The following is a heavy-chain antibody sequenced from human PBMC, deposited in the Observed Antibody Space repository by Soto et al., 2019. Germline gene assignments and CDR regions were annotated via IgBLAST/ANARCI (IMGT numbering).Heavy chain of an antibody. CDR2: ISYDGSNK. CDR3: AKERMEQYQLLPFFDY. V-gene: IGHV3-30*18. J-gene: IGHJ4*02. CDR1: GFSFSSYG. D-gene: IGHD2-2*01. Sequence: GGSLRLSCAASGFSFSSYGMHWLRQAAGKGLEWVAVISYDGSNKYYADSVRGRFTISRDNSKNTLYLQMNSLRPEDTAVFYCAKERMEQYQLLPFFDYWGQGTLVTVSS.